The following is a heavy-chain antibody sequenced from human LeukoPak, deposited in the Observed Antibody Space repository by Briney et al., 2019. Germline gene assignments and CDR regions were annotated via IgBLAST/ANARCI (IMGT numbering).Heavy chain of an antibody. Sequence: PGGSLRLSCAASGFTFSDYWMSWVRQAPGKGLEWVSVIYSGGSTYYADSVEGRFTISRDNSKNTLYLQMNSLRAEDTAVYYCARDRGGIVAREAALYYYYYGMDVWGQGTTVTVSS. D-gene: IGHD1-26*01. CDR1: GFTFSDYW. CDR2: IYSGGST. J-gene: IGHJ6*02. CDR3: ARDRGGIVAREAALYYYYYGMDV. V-gene: IGHV3-53*01.